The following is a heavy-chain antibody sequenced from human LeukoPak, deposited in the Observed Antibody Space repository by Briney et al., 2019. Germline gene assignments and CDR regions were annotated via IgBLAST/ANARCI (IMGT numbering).Heavy chain of an antibody. D-gene: IGHD2-15*01. CDR2: IYYSGST. CDR3: LRIYYYYYYMDV. V-gene: IGHV4-39*01. J-gene: IGHJ6*03. Sequence: SETLSLTCTVSGGSISSSSYYWGWIRQPPGKGLEWIGSIYYSGSTYYNPSLKSRVTISVDTSKNQFSLKLSSVTAADTAVYYCLRIYYYYYYMDVWGKGTTVTISS. CDR1: GGSISSSSYY.